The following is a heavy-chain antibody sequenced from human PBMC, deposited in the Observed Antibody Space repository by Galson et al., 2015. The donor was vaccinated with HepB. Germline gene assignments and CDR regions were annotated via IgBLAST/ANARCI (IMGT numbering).Heavy chain of an antibody. V-gene: IGHV1-69*13. D-gene: IGHD3-22*01. CDR2: IIPIFGPA. Sequence: SVKVSCKASGGTFSSYAISWVRQAPGQGLEWMGGIIPIFGPANYAQNFQGRVTITADESTSSAYMELSSLRSEDTAVYYCATLGRSGYSLSWLDYYGLDVWGQGTTVTVSS. CDR1: GGTFSSYA. CDR3: ATLGRSGYSLSWLDYYGLDV. J-gene: IGHJ6*02.